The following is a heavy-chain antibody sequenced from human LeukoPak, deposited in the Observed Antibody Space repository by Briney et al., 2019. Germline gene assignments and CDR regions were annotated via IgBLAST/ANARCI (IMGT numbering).Heavy chain of an antibody. V-gene: IGHV3-30-3*01. D-gene: IGHD5-18*01. Sequence: GGSLRLSCAASGFTFSSYAMHWVRQAPGKGLEWVAVISYDGSNKYYADSVKGRFTISRDNSKNTLYLQMNSLRAEDTAVYYCARDLLRHRYGYWGQGTLVTVSS. J-gene: IGHJ4*02. CDR3: ARDLLRHRYGY. CDR2: ISYDGSNK. CDR1: GFTFSSYA.